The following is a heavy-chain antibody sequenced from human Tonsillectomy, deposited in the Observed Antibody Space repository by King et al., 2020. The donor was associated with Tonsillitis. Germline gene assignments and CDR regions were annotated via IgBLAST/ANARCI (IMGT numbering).Heavy chain of an antibody. CDR2: INQDGSEK. D-gene: IGHD1-26*01. CDR3: ARVAGSYSNYMGV. V-gene: IGHV3-7*03. CDR1: GFTFRSYW. J-gene: IGHJ6*03. Sequence: VQLVESGGGLVQPGGSLRLSCAVSGFTFRSYWMSWVRQAPGKGLEWVGNINQDGSEKYYVDSVRGRFTISRENAKDSLYLQMNSLRAEDTAVYYCARVAGSYSNYMGVWGKGTSVTVSS.